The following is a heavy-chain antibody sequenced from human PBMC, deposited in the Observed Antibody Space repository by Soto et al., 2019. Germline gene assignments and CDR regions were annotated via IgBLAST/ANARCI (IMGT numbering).Heavy chain of an antibody. CDR2: ISYDSTKT. CDR3: AMNRSDWSYFHYYSLDV. Sequence: GGSLRRSFAASGFTFNSYGMHWVRQGPGNVLEWVAFISYDSTKTYYADSVKGRFTISRDNSNSALYVQMNSLTGEDTAVYYCAMNRSDWSYFHYYSLDVWGQLTTVAVSS. CDR1: GFTFNSYG. D-gene: IGHD3-9*01. V-gene: IGHV3-30*03. J-gene: IGHJ6*01.